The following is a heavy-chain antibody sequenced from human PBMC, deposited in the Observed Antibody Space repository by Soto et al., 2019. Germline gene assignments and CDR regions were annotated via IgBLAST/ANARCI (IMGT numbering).Heavy chain of an antibody. Sequence: QVQLQESGPGLVKPSQTLSLTCTVSGGSISSGGYYWSWIRQHPGKGLEWIGYIYYSGSTYYNPSLKGRVTISVDTSKNQFSLKLSSVTAADTAVYYCARSGYSYGPNPLLYWGQGTLGTVSS. CDR2: IYYSGST. J-gene: IGHJ1*01. CDR1: GGSISSGGYY. D-gene: IGHD5-18*01. V-gene: IGHV4-31*03. CDR3: ARSGYSYGPNPLLY.